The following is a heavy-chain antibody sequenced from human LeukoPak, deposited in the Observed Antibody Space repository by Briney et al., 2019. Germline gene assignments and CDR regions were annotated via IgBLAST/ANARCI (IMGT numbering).Heavy chain of an antibody. D-gene: IGHD2-2*01. J-gene: IGHJ4*02. CDR2: INAGNGNT. Sequence: ASVKVSCKASGYTFTSYAMHWVRQAPGQRLEWMGWINAGNGNTKYSQKFQGRVTITRDTSASTAYMELSSLRSEDTAVYYCAGCSSTSCRSFDYWGQGTLVTVSS. V-gene: IGHV1-3*01. CDR3: AGCSSTSCRSFDY. CDR1: GYTFTSYA.